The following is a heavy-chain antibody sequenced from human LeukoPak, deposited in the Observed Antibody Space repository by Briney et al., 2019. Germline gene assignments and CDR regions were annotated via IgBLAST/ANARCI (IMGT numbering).Heavy chain of an antibody. CDR1: GFTVSSNY. CDR2: IYSGGST. V-gene: IGHV3-53*01. CDR3: ARNXWGDYXGSDY. J-gene: IGHJ4*02. D-gene: IGHD4-17*01. Sequence: GGSLRLSCAASGFTVSSNYMSWVRQAPGKGLEWVSVIYSGGSTYYADSVKGRFTISRDNSKNTLYLQMNSLRAEDTAVYYCARNXWGDYXGSDYXGQGTLVTVSS.